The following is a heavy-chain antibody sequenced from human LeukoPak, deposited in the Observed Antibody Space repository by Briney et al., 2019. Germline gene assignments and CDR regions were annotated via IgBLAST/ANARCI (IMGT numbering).Heavy chain of an antibody. CDR1: GGSLSSYY. J-gene: IGHJ5*02. V-gene: IGHV4-59*01. CDR3: ARFTPQGYGWGGYNRFDP. CDR2: IYYSGST. Sequence: SETLSLTCTVSGGSLSSYYWNWIRQPPGKGLEWIGYIYYSGSTNYNPSLKSRVTISVDTSKNQVSLNLTSVTAADTAVYYCARFTPQGYGWGGYNRFDPWGQGTLVTVSS. D-gene: IGHD3-16*01.